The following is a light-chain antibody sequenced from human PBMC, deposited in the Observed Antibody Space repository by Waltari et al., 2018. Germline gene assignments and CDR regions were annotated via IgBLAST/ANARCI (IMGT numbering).Light chain of an antibody. CDR3: QQYNNWPIT. V-gene: IGKV3-15*01. CDR2: GAS. CDR1: QSVSSN. Sequence: EIVMTQSPATLSVSPGERATLSCRASQSVSSNLAWYQQKPGQAPRPPIYGASTRATGSPDRFRGSGSGTEFTLTISILQSEDFAVYYCQQYNNWPITFGQGTRLEIK. J-gene: IGKJ5*01.